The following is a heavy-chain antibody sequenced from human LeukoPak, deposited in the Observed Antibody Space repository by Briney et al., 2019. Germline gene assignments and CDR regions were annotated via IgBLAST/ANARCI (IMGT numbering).Heavy chain of an antibody. V-gene: IGHV3-7*01. Sequence: GVNLSLSCTVSGFDFSGHWMNWVRQAPGQGLEWVANIKQDGREKYYVDYVQGRFTISRDTTTTSLYLKMTRLRDEATHVCSCARERWGSGTGGLDFWGQGTRVTVSS. CDR2: IKQDGREK. CDR3: ARERWGSGTGGLDF. D-gene: IGHD3-10*01. CDR1: GFDFSGHW. J-gene: IGHJ4*02.